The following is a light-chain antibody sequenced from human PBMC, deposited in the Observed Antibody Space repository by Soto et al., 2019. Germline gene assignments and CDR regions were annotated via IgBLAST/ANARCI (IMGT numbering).Light chain of an antibody. CDR2: QVT. J-gene: IGLJ1*01. CDR3: SSYTGSTNYV. V-gene: IGLV2-14*01. CDR1: SSDVGIYNY. Sequence: QYMLTQPASVSGSPGQSITISCTGTSSDVGIYNYVSWYQQHPGKAPKLMIYQVTNRPSGVSNRFSGSKSGNTASLTISGLQAEDEADYYCSSYTGSTNYVFGTGTK.